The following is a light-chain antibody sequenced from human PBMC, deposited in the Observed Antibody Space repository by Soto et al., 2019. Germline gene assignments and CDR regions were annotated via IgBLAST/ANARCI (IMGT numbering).Light chain of an antibody. J-gene: IGKJ1*01. V-gene: IGKV3-11*01. CDR1: QSVSGY. CDR3: QQSYSSPPT. Sequence: EIVLTQSPVTLSLSPGERATLSCRASQSVSGYLAWYQQKPGQAPRLLIYDVSNRATGIPARFSGSRSGPDFTLTISSLQPEDFATYYCQQSYSSPPTFGQGTKVDI. CDR2: DVS.